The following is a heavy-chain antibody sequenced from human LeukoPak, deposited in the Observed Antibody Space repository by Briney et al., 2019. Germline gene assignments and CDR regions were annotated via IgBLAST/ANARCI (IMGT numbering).Heavy chain of an antibody. CDR2: INTAGST. D-gene: IGHD2-21*01. J-gene: IGHJ3*01. CDR3: ASFRDTDN. V-gene: IGHV3-74*01. Sequence: PGGSLSLSCEVSGLTFSNVWMHWVRPTPGQGLVWVCRINTAGSTVYADPVKGRFTISRDNAKNMVYLQMNSLRTEDTAVYYCASFRDTDNWGRGTMVTVSS. CDR1: GLTFSNVW.